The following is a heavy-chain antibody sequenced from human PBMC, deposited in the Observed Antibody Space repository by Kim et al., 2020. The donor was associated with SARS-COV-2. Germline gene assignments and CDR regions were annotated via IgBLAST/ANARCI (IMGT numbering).Heavy chain of an antibody. CDR2: INTDGSST. CDR3: AREIYGSGVGFDT. D-gene: IGHD3-10*01. J-gene: IGHJ5*02. CDR1: GFTFSNYW. V-gene: IGHV3-74*01. Sequence: GGSLRLSCAASGFTFSNYWMHWVRQAPGKRLVWVSRINTDGSSTNYADSVKGRFTISRDNAKNTLYLQMNSLRAEDTAVYYCAREIYGSGVGFDTGGQGT.